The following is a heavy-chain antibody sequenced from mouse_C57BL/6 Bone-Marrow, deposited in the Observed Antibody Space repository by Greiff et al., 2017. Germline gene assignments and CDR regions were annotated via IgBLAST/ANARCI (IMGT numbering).Heavy chain of an antibody. D-gene: IGHD4-1*01. CDR3: ARSGPLGRSFDY. CDR2: IYPTSGRT. J-gene: IGHJ2*01. Sequence: QVQLQQPGAELVKPGASVTMSCKASGYTFTSYWITWVKQRPGQGLEWIGDIYPTSGRTNYNEKFKSKAILTVDTSSNTAYMQLSSLPSEDSAVFYCARSGPLGRSFDYWGQGTTLTVSS. V-gene: IGHV1-55*01. CDR1: GYTFTSYW.